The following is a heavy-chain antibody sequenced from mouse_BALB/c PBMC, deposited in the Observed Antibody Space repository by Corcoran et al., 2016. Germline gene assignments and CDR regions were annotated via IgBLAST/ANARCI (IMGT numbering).Heavy chain of an antibody. V-gene: IGHV9-3-1*01. Sequence: QIQLVQSGPELKKPGETVKISCKASGYTFTNYGMNWVKQAPGKGLKWMGWINTYTGEPTYADDFKGRFAFSLETSASTAYLQINNLKNEDTATYFCANIYYGNPAWFAYWGQGTLVTVSA. J-gene: IGHJ3*01. CDR3: ANIYYGNPAWFAY. CDR2: INTYTGEP. D-gene: IGHD2-1*01. CDR1: GYTFTNYG.